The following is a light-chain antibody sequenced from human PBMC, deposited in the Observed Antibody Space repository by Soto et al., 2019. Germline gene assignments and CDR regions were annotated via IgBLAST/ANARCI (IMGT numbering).Light chain of an antibody. CDR2: GAS. CDR1: QSVSSN. V-gene: IGKV3-15*01. Sequence: EIVMTQSPATLSVSPGERATISCRASQSVSSNLAWYQQKPSQAPRLLIYGASTRATGIPARFSGSESGTEFTLSFSSLQSEDFAVYYCQQYNNWPRTFGQGTKVDIK. CDR3: QQYNNWPRT. J-gene: IGKJ1*01.